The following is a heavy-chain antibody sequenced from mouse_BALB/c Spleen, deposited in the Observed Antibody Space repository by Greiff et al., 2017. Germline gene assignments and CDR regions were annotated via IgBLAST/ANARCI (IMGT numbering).Heavy chain of an antibody. J-gene: IGHJ3*01. Sequence: EVQLQESGGGLVQPKGSLKLSCAASGFTFNTYAMNWVRQAPGKGLEWVARIRSKSNNYATYYADSVKDRFTISRDDSQSMLYLQMNNLKTEDTAMYYCVSAPFAYWGQGTLVTVSA. CDR2: IRSKSNNYAT. CDR1: GFTFNTYA. CDR3: VSAPFAY. V-gene: IGHV10-1*02.